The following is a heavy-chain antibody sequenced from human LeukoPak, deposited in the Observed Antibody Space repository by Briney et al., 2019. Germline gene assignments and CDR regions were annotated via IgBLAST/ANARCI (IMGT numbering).Heavy chain of an antibody. V-gene: IGHV3-9*01. CDR2: ISWNSGSI. J-gene: IGHJ6*02. CDR3: AKGIRPPYYYYGMDV. CDR1: GFTFDDYA. Sequence: PGGSLRLSCAASGFTFDDYAMHWVRHAPGKGLEWVSGISWNSGSIGYADSVKGRFTISRDNAKNSLYLQMNSLRAEDTALYYCAKGIRPPYYYYGMDVWGQGTTVTVSS.